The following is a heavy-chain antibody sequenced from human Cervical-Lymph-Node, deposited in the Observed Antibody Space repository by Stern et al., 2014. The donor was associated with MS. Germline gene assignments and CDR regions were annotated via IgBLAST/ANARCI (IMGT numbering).Heavy chain of an antibody. D-gene: IGHD4-17*01. V-gene: IGHV5-51*01. CDR3: ARDYGDYAFDY. Sequence: EVQLVESEAEVKTPGESLQISCKGSGYSFTATWIAWVRQMPGKGLEWMGIIYPGDSDTRYSPSFQGQVTISADKSISTAYLQWSSLKASDTAMYYCARDYGDYAFDYWGQGTLVTVSS. J-gene: IGHJ4*02. CDR2: IYPGDSDT. CDR1: GYSFTATW.